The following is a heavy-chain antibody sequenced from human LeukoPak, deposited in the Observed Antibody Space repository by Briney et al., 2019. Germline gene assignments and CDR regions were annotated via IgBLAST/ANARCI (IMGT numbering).Heavy chain of an antibody. V-gene: IGHV1-2*02. Sequence: ASVKVSCKASGYTFTGYYMHWVRQAPGQGLEWMGWINPNSGGTNYAQKFQDRVTMTRDTSISTAYMELSRLRSDDTAVYFCARDPPPTGDGYFDYWGQGTLVTVSS. CDR1: GYTFTGYY. D-gene: IGHD7-27*01. CDR3: ARDPPPTGDGYFDY. J-gene: IGHJ4*02. CDR2: INPNSGGT.